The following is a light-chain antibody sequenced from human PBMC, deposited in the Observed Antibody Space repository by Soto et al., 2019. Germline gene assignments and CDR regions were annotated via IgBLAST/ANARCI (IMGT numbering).Light chain of an antibody. CDR1: SSDVGSYNL. CDR2: EGS. CDR3: CSYAGSSTFRV. V-gene: IGLV2-23*03. Sequence: QSALTQPASVSGSPGQSITISCTGTSSDVGSYNLVSWYQQHPGKAPKFMIYEGSKRPSGVSNRFSGSKSGNTASLTISGLQAEDEADYYCCSYAGSSTFRVFGGGTKLTVL. J-gene: IGLJ2*01.